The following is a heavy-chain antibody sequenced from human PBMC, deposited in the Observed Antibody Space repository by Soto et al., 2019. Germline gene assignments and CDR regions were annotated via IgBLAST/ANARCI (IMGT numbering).Heavy chain of an antibody. CDR3: GRVAGSSSWYYPVS. V-gene: IGHV4-38-2*02. D-gene: IGHD6-13*01. CDR1: GETSRTSTYS. CDR2: SYHGASS. J-gene: IGHJ5*02. Sequence: SATLPLTCSFSGETSRTSTYSGCWIRQPQGKGLEWIGTSYHGASSYYNPSLRSRITISLDTSNNQFSLKLSSVTAAETAVYFWGRVAGSSSWYYPVSWGPGTLGTVS.